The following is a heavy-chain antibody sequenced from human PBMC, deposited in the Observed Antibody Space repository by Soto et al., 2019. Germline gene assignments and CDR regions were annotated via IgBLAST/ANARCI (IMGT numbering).Heavy chain of an antibody. J-gene: IGHJ4*02. V-gene: IGHV3-30-3*01. CDR1: GFTFSTYA. CDR3: ARELISSTSPVEFDS. D-gene: IGHD6-13*01. Sequence: QVHLVESGGGVVQPGRSLRLSCAASGFTFSTYAMHWVRQAPGKGLEWVAFMSNDGSNTYYADSVKGRFTISRDNSKNTPYLQMNSLRPEDTAVYYCARELISSTSPVEFDSWGQGTLVTVSS. CDR2: MSNDGSNT.